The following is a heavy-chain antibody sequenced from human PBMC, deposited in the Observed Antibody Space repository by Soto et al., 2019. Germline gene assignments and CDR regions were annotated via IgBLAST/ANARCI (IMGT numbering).Heavy chain of an antibody. J-gene: IGHJ4*02. Sequence: GGSRRRSCAPSGFTFSSYGMHWVRQAPGKGLERVAVIWYDGGNKYYADSVKGRFTISRDNSKNTLYLQMNSLRAEDTAVYYCAGDLRYFDYWGQGTLVTVSS. V-gene: IGHV3-33*01. CDR2: IWYDGGNK. CDR3: AGDLRYFDY. CDR1: GFTFSSYG.